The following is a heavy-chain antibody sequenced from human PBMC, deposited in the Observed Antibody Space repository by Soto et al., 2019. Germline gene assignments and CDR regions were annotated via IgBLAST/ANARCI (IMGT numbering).Heavy chain of an antibody. Sequence: ASVRVSCRASGYTFTSYGISWVRQAPGQGLEWMGWIIAYNGNTNYAQKFQGRVTITADAFATTIYMELSSLRSEDTAVYYCAGVAYLDFWTGYFPNEYWGQGTLVTVSS. CDR1: GYTFTSYG. V-gene: IGHV1-18*01. CDR3: AGVAYLDFWTGYFPNEY. D-gene: IGHD3-3*01. CDR2: IIAYNGNT. J-gene: IGHJ4*02.